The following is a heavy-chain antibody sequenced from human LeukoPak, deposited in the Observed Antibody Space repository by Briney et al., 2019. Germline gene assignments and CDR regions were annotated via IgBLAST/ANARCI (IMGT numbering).Heavy chain of an antibody. CDR2: INHSGST. Sequence: SETLSLTCAVSGYSISSGYYWSWIRQPPGKGLEWIGEINHSGSTNYNPSLKSRVTISVDTSKNQFSLKLSSVTAADTAVYYCARGRSGITMIVVVRFRWYFDLWGRGTLVTVSS. D-gene: IGHD3-22*01. CDR3: ARGRSGITMIVVVRFRWYFDL. J-gene: IGHJ2*01. V-gene: IGHV4-34*01. CDR1: GYSISSGYY.